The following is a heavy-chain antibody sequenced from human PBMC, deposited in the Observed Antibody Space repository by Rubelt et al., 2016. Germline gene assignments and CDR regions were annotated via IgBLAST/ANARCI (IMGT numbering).Heavy chain of an antibody. CDR3: VRGNGYFDFWSGYLY. CDR1: GFTFSTYA. D-gene: IGHD3-3*01. Sequence: DVQVVESGGGLVQPGGSLRLSCAASGFTFSTYAMHWVRQAPGKGLEYVSAISTNGGSTYYADSVKGRSTISRDNSKNTLYLQMSSLRAEDTAVYYCVRGNGYFDFWSGYLYWGQGTLVTVSS. V-gene: IGHV3-64D*09. J-gene: IGHJ4*02. CDR2: ISTNGGST.